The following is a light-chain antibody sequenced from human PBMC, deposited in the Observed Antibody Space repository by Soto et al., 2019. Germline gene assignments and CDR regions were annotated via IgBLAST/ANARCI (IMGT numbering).Light chain of an antibody. CDR3: QQLFDSPIT. CDR1: QVISTS. CDR2: AAS. V-gene: IGKV1-9*01. Sequence: IQLTQSPSFLSPSIVEIVTITCRASQVISTSLAWYQVKPGKAPKLLIYAASTLESGVPSRFSATVSGTEFSLTITSLQPEDFATYYCQQLFDSPITFGQGKRLEIK. J-gene: IGKJ5*01.